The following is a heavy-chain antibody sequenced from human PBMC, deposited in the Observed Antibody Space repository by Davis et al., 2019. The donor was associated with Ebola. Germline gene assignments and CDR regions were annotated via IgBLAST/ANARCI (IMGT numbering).Heavy chain of an antibody. CDR3: ARDTIFSSGWSL. Sequence: ASVKVSCKASGYTFTSYGISWVRQAPGQGLEWMGWISAYNGNTNYAQKFQGRVTITADKSTSTAYMELSSLRSEDTAVYYCARDTIFSSGWSLWGQGTLVTVSS. D-gene: IGHD6-19*01. J-gene: IGHJ4*02. CDR1: GYTFTSYG. V-gene: IGHV1-18*01. CDR2: ISAYNGNT.